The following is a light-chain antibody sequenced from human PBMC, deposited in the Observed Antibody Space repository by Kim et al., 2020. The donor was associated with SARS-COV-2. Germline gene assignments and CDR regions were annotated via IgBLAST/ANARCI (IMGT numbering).Light chain of an antibody. CDR3: QQHTSWPNT. V-gene: IGKV3-11*01. CDR2: DTS. J-gene: IGKJ5*01. CDR1: QKIFTY. Sequence: SPGERATLSCRASQKIFTYLAGYQQKPGQPPRLLIYDTSKRATGIPARFSGSGSGTDFTLTISSLEPEDFGVYFCQQHTSWPNTFGQGTRLEIK.